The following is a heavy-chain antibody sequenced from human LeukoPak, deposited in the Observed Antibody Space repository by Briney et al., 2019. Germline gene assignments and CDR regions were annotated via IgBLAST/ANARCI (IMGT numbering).Heavy chain of an antibody. CDR3: ARLVVAAADY. D-gene: IGHD2-15*01. J-gene: IGHJ4*02. CDR2: ISSSGSTI. Sequence: GGSLRLPCAASGFTFSSYEMNWVRQAPGKGLEWVSYISSSGSTIYYADSVKGRFTISRDNAKNSLYLQMNSLRAEDTAVYYCARLVVAAADYWGQGTLVTVSS. CDR1: GFTFSSYE. V-gene: IGHV3-48*03.